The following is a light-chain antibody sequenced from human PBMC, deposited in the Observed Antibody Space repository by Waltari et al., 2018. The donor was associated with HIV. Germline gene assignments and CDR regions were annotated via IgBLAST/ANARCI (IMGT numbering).Light chain of an antibody. CDR1: QSVSSY. CDR3: QQYAKWPPYT. CDR2: DAS. J-gene: IGKJ2*01. Sequence: EIVLTQSPATLSLSPGERATLSCRASQSVSSYLAWYQQKPGRAPRLLIYDASNRATGIPARFSGSGSGTDFTLTISSLEPEDFAVYYCQQYAKWPPYTFGQGTKLEIK. V-gene: IGKV3-11*01.